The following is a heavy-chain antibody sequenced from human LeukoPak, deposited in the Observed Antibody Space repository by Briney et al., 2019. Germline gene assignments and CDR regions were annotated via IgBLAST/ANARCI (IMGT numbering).Heavy chain of an antibody. CDR2: ISYGGSNK. D-gene: IGHD2-2*01. Sequence: GGSLRLSCAASGFTFSSYAMHWVRQAPGKGLEWVAVISYGGSNKYYADSVKGRFTISRDNSKNTLYLQMNSLRAEDTAVYYCARPRDIVVVPAAMKRSPFDYWGQGTLVTVSS. CDR3: ARPRDIVVVPAAMKRSPFDY. CDR1: GFTFSSYA. J-gene: IGHJ4*02. V-gene: IGHV3-30-3*01.